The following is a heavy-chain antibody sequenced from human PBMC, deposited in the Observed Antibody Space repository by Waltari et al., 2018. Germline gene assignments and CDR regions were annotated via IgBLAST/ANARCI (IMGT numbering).Heavy chain of an antibody. CDR1: GFTFSSFA. CDR2: MSSDGNNK. J-gene: IGHJ6*02. D-gene: IGHD2-8*01. V-gene: IGHV3-30*01. Sequence: QVSLVESGGGVVQPGRSLTLSCAASGFTFSSFAMHWVRQAPGKGLEWVAVMSSDGNNKYYADSVRGRFTSSRDNSRNTLYLQMNSLRVEDTAVYYCARDPTLIVLMVYAIPYGMDVWGQGTTVTVSS. CDR3: ARDPTLIVLMVYAIPYGMDV.